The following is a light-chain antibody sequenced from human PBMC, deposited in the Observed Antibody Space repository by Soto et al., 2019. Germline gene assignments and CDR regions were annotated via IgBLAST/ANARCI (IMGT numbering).Light chain of an antibody. J-gene: IGKJ2*01. CDR1: QSVSSSY. CDR2: GAS. Sequence: EIVLTQSPGTLSLSPGERATLSCRASQSVSSSYLAWYQQKPGQAPRLLIYGASSRATDIPDRFSGSGSGTDFTLTISRLEPEDFAVYYCQQYGSSPVTFGQGTKV. CDR3: QQYGSSPVT. V-gene: IGKV3-20*01.